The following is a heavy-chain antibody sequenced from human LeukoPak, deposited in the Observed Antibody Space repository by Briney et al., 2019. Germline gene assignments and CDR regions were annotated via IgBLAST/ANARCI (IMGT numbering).Heavy chain of an antibody. CDR3: VKYSSGWYDY. D-gene: IGHD6-19*01. V-gene: IGHV3-64D*06. Sequence: GGSPRLSCAASGFTFSRHPMNWVRQAPGKGLEYVSAISDNGGSTYYADSVKGRFTISRDNSKNTLYLQMSSLRAEDTAVYYCVKYSSGWYDYWGQGTLVTVSS. CDR1: GFTFSRHP. CDR2: ISDNGGST. J-gene: IGHJ4*02.